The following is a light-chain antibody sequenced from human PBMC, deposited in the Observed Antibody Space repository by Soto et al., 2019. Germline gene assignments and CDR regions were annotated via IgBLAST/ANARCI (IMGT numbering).Light chain of an antibody. CDR3: QQFGSSPPYT. CDR2: GAS. V-gene: IGKV3-20*01. CDR1: QTVGTTY. Sequence: EIVLTQSPGTLSFSPGERATLSCRASQTVGTTYLAWYQQKPGQAPRLLLYGASLRATGIPDSFSASGSGTDFTLTISRLEPEDVAVYYGQQFGSSPPYTFGQGTKLEIK. J-gene: IGKJ2*01.